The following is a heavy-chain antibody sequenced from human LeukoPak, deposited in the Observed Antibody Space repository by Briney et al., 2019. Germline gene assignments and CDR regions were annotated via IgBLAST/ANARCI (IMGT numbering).Heavy chain of an antibody. CDR3: ARLMEGSGSYSFRYYYYMDV. CDR2: IYPGDSDT. Sequence: GESLKISCKGSGYSFISHWIGWVRQVPGKGLEWMGIIYPGDSDTRYSPSFQGQVTISTDKSISTAYLQWSSLKASDTAMYYCARLMEGSGSYSFRYYYYMDVWGKGTTVTVSS. D-gene: IGHD3-10*01. V-gene: IGHV5-51*01. J-gene: IGHJ6*03. CDR1: GYSFISHW.